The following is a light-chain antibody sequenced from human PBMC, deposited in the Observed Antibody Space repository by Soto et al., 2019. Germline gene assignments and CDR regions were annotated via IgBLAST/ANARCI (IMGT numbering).Light chain of an antibody. CDR3: QHYNSYSEA. J-gene: IGKJ1*01. CDR1: QSVSSY. Sequence: EIVLTQSPATLSLSPGERATLSCRASQSVSSYLAWYQQKPGQAPRVLIYAASNRATGIPDRFSGSGSGTEFTLTISSLQPDDFATYYCQHYNSYSEAFGQGTKVDIK. V-gene: IGKV3-11*01. CDR2: AAS.